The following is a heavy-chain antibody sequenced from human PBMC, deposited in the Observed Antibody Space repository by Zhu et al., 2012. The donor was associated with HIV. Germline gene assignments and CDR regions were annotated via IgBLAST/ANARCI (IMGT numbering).Heavy chain of an antibody. Sequence: QVQLQESGPGLVKPSETLSLTCSVSGGSISSYYWNWIRQAPGKGLEWIGYIYYSGSTNYNPSLKSRVTISVDTSKNQFSLKLSSVTAADTAVYYCARGLSGSYSAYFDYWGQGTLVIVSS. V-gene: IGHV4-59*01. D-gene: IGHD1-26*01. CDR1: GGSISSYY. J-gene: IGHJ4*02. CDR3: ARGLSGSYSAYFDY. CDR2: IYYSGST.